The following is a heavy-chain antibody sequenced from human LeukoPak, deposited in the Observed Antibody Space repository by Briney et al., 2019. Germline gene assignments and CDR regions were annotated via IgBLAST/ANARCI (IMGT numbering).Heavy chain of an antibody. CDR1: GYTFTSYG. J-gene: IGHJ6*02. V-gene: IGHV1-18*01. D-gene: IGHD4-11*01. CDR3: ARDYSNYVYYYYGMDV. CDR2: ISAYNGNT. Sequence: GASVKVSCKASGYTFTSYGISWVRQAPGQGLEWMGWISAYNGNTNYAQKLQGRVTMTTDTSTSTAYMELRSLRSDDTAVCYCARDYSNYVYYYYGMDVWGQGTTVTVSS.